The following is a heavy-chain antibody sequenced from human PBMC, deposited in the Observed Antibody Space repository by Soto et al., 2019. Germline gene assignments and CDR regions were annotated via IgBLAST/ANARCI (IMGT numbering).Heavy chain of an antibody. V-gene: IGHV4-31*02. Sequence: PSETLSLTCTVSGGSISSGGYYWSWIRQHPGKGLEWIGYIYYSGSTYYNPSLKSRVTISVDTSKNQFSLKLSSVTAADTAVYYCARGIGSSTSCLFDPWGQGTLVTVSS. CDR2: IYYSGST. CDR3: ARGIGSSTSCLFDP. CDR1: GGSISSGGYY. J-gene: IGHJ5*02. D-gene: IGHD2-2*01.